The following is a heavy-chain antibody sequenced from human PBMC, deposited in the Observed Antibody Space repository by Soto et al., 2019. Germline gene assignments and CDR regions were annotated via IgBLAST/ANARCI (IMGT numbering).Heavy chain of an antibody. CDR2: INHSGST. CDR3: ARERLGRYDILTGYYKGGGYFDY. CDR1: GGSFSGYY. D-gene: IGHD3-9*01. Sequence: QVQLQQWGAGLLKPSETLSLTCAVYGGSFSGYYWSWIRQPPGKGLEWIGEINHSGSTNYNPSLKIRVTISVDTSKNQFSLKLSSVTAADTAVYYCARERLGRYDILTGYYKGGGYFDYWGQGTLVTVSS. J-gene: IGHJ4*02. V-gene: IGHV4-34*01.